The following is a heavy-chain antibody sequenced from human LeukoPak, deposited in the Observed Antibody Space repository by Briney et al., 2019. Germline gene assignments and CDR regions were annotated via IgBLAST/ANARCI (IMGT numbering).Heavy chain of an antibody. CDR1: GFTFGTYN. V-gene: IGHV3-48*02. Sequence: PGGSLRLSCAASGFTFGTYNMNWVRQAPGKGLEWVSYISFSSSTIHYADSVKGRFTISRDNAKNSLCLQMNSLRDEDTAVYYCATKMATKGSFEYWGQGTLVTVSS. J-gene: IGHJ4*02. CDR2: ISFSSSTI. D-gene: IGHD5-24*01. CDR3: ATKMATKGSFEY.